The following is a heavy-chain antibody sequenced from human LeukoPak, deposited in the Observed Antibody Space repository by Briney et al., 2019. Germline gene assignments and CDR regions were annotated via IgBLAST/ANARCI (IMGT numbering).Heavy chain of an antibody. CDR3: ASLNLADCSSTSCYDAFDI. D-gene: IGHD2-2*01. J-gene: IGHJ3*02. CDR2: IYTSGST. V-gene: IGHV4-4*07. Sequence: SETLSVTCTVSGGSISSYYWSWIRQPAGKGLEWIGRIYTSGSTNYNPSLKSRVTMSVDTSKDQFSLKLSSVTAADTAVYYCASLNLADCSSTSCYDAFDIWGQGTMVTVSS. CDR1: GGSISSYY.